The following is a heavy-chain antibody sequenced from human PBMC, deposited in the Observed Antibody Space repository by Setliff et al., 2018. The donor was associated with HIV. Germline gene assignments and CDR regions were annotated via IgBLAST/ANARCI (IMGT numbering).Heavy chain of an antibody. D-gene: IGHD5-18*01. Sequence: PSETLSLTCTVSGGSISSSSYYWGWIRQPPGKGLEWIGRIHTTGRNNYNPSLKSRVSISVDTSKNQFSLSLSSVTAADTAVYFCARDPGYTSGSTFHFDYWGQGTLVTVSS. J-gene: IGHJ4*02. CDR3: ARDPGYTSGSTFHFDY. CDR2: IHTTGRN. CDR1: GGSISSSSYY. V-gene: IGHV4-39*07.